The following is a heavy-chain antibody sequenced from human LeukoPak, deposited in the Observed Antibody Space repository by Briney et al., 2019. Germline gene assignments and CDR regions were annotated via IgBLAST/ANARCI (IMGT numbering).Heavy chain of an antibody. D-gene: IGHD6-19*01. CDR1: GFTFSSYG. CDR3: ASGSGWSPGYSQH. Sequence: TGGSLRLSCAVSGFTFSSYGMHWVRQAPGKGLEWVAAIWYDGSNKYYADSVKGRFTISRDNSKNTLYVQMNSLRAEDTAVYYWASGSGWSPGYSQHGGQGTLVT. CDR2: IWYDGSNK. V-gene: IGHV3-33*01. J-gene: IGHJ1*01.